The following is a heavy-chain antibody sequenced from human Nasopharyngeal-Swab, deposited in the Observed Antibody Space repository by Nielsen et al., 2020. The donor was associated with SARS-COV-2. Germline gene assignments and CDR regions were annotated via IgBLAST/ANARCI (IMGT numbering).Heavy chain of an antibody. Sequence: GGSLRPSCEASGFTSSSYAMHGVRKAQAKGLEWVAVISYDGSNKYYADSVKGRFTISRDNSKNTLYLQMNSLRAEDTAVYYCARDLSPYCSSTSCYTRGIDYWGQGTLVTVSS. CDR2: ISYDGSNK. CDR1: GFTSSSYA. V-gene: IGHV3-30-3*01. D-gene: IGHD2-2*02. CDR3: ARDLSPYCSSTSCYTRGIDY. J-gene: IGHJ4*02.